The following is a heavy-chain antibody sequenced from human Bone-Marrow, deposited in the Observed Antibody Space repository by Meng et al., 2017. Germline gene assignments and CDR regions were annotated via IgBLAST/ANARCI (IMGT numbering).Heavy chain of an antibody. V-gene: IGHV4-4*02. CDR3: GRDQGRELINH. CDR2: VYHRGDT. Sequence: QVQLQESGPGLVKPSGTLSLTCTVSGDSISSDIWWSWVRQPPGKGLEWIGEVYHRGDTNYNPSLKSRVDISVDRSKNQFYLSLFSVTAADTAVYYCGRDQGRELINHWGQGTRVT. CDR1: GDSISSDIW. J-gene: IGHJ4*02. D-gene: IGHD1-7*01.